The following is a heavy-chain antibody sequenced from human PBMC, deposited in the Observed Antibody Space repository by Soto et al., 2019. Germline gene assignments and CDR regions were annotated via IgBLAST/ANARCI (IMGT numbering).Heavy chain of an antibody. J-gene: IGHJ6*02. Sequence: QVQLVQSGAEVKKPGSSVKVSCKASGGTFSSYAISWVRQAPGQGLEWMAGMIPVFGPTHYTKKFQGRVTVTADESTSTAYLEVSSLRSEDTAVYYCARRGESGSWSSDYYFYMDVWGQGTTVIVSS. V-gene: IGHV1-69*01. CDR2: MIPVFGPT. CDR3: ARRGESGSWSSDYYFYMDV. D-gene: IGHD6-13*01. CDR1: GGTFSSYA.